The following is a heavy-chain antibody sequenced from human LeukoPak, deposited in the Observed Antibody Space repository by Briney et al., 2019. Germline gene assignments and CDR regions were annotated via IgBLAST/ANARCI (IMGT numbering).Heavy chain of an antibody. CDR3: VRGNYCSGGSCYHYYYYYMDV. Sequence: SETLPLTCAVYGGSFNGYYWSWIRQPPGKGLEWIGEINHSGSTNYNPSLKSRVTISVDMSNNQFSLKLSSVTAADTAVYYCVRGNYCSGGSCYHYYYYYMDVWGKGTTVTVSS. CDR2: INHSGST. D-gene: IGHD2-15*01. V-gene: IGHV4-34*01. J-gene: IGHJ6*03. CDR1: GGSFNGYY.